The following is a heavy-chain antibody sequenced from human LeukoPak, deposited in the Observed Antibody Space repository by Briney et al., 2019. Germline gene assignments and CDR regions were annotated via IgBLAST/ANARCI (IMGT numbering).Heavy chain of an antibody. CDR1: GFMFSSNW. V-gene: IGHV3-7*01. J-gene: IGHJ3*02. CDR3: AREGDCSSTSCYMAAFDI. Sequence: GGSLRLSCAASGFMFSSNWMSWVRQAPGKGLEWVANIKQDGSEKYYVDSVKGRFTISRDNAKNSLYLQMNSLRAEDTAVYYCAREGDCSSTSCYMAAFDIWGQGTMVTVSS. D-gene: IGHD2-2*02. CDR2: IKQDGSEK.